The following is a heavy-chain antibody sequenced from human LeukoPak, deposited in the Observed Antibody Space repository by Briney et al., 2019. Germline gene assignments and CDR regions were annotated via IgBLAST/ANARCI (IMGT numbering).Heavy chain of an antibody. J-gene: IGHJ4*02. CDR3: TRERTYYSGSGYPDY. D-gene: IGHD3-10*01. CDR2: INGDGTST. CDR1: GFTFSGYW. Sequence: PGGSLRLSCAASGFTFSGYWMHWVRQAPGKGLVHVSRINGDGTSTTYADSVKGRFTISRGNAKNTLYLQMNSLRAEDTAVYYCTRERTYYSGSGYPDYWGQGTLVTVSS. V-gene: IGHV3-74*01.